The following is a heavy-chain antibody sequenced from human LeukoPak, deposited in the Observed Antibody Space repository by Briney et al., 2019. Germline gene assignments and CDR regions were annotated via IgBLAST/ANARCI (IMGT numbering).Heavy chain of an antibody. V-gene: IGHV4-34*01. CDR1: GGSFSGYY. Sequence: SETLSLTCAVYGGSFSGYYWSRIRQPPGKGLEWIGEINHSGSTNYNPSLKSRVTKSVDTSKNQFSLKLSSVTAADTAVYYCARGEDIVVVPAAGFDYWGQGTLVTVSS. J-gene: IGHJ4*02. CDR2: INHSGST. CDR3: ARGEDIVVVPAAGFDY. D-gene: IGHD2-2*01.